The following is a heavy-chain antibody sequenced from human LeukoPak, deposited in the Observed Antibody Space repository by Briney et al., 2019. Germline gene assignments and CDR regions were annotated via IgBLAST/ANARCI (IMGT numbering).Heavy chain of an antibody. V-gene: IGHV3-11*04. CDR3: ARDVRGYYGMDV. CDR2: ISSSGSYI. D-gene: IGHD1-26*01. CDR1: GFTFSDYY. Sequence: GGSLGLSCAASGFTFSDYYMSWIRQAPGKGLEWVSSISSSGSYIYYADSVKGRLNSLYLQMNSLRAEDTAVYYCARDVRGYYGMDVWGQGTTVTVSS. J-gene: IGHJ6*02.